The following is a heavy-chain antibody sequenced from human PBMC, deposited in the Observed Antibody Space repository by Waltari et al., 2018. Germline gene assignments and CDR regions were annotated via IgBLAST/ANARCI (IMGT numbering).Heavy chain of an antibody. CDR3: ARGYQLPTGDYYYYMDV. Sequence: QVQLQQWGAGLLKPSETLSLTCAVYGGSFSGYYWSWIRQPPGKGLEWIGEINHSGSTNYNPSLKSRVTISVDTSKNQFSLKLSSVTAADTAVYYCARGYQLPTGDYYYYMDVWGKGTTVTISS. D-gene: IGHD2-2*01. J-gene: IGHJ6*03. V-gene: IGHV4-34*01. CDR2: INHSGST. CDR1: GGSFSGYY.